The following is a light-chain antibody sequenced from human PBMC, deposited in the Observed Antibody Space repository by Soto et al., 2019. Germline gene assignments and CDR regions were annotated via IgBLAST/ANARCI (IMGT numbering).Light chain of an antibody. J-gene: IGKJ1*01. Sequence: EIVLTQSPGTLSLSPGERATLSCRASQSVRDSYLAWYQQKPGQAPSLLIYDTSTSATGIPDRFIGSGSGTAFALTISRVEPEEFAMYFCQQYGSSPGTFGQGTKVDIK. V-gene: IGKV3-20*01. CDR3: QQYGSSPGT. CDR2: DTS. CDR1: QSVRDSY.